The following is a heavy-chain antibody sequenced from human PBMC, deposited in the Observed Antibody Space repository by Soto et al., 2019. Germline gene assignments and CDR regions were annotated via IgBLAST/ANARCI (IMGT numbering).Heavy chain of an antibody. CDR2: INPSGGST. V-gene: IGHV1-46*01. Sequence: ASVKVSCKASGYTFTSYYMHWVRQAPGQGLEWMGIINPSGGSTSYAQKFQGRVTMTRDTSTSTVYMELSSLRSEDTAVYYCARDSYSNSWYKRGNTYYFDYWGQGTLVTVSS. D-gene: IGHD6-13*01. J-gene: IGHJ4*02. CDR3: ARDSYSNSWYKRGNTYYFDY. CDR1: GYTFTSYY.